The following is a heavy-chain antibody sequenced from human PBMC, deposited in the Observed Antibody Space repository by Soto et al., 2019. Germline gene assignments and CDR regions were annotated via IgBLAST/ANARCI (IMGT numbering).Heavy chain of an antibody. V-gene: IGHV4-61*01. CDR2: IYYSGST. J-gene: IGHJ4*02. D-gene: IGHD3-22*01. Sequence: SETLSLTCTVSGGSVSSGSYYWSWIRQPPGKGLEWIGYIYYSGSTNYNPSLKSRVTISVDTSKNQFSLKLSSVTAADTAVYYCASLVENYYDSSGYYYNYWGQGTLVTVSS. CDR3: ASLVENYYDSSGYYYNY. CDR1: GGSVSSGSYY.